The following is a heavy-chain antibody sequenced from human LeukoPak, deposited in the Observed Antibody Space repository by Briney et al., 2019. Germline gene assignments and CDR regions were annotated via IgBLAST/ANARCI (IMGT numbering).Heavy chain of an antibody. V-gene: IGHV3-23*01. CDR3: AKDDDWGRFNH. Sequence: GGTLRLSCAASGFSFRSHGMNWVRQAPGKVLEWVSGISPRGDITYYKDSVRGRFTISRDNFKNTVSLQLNSLRAEDTAMYYCAKDDDWGRFNHWGQGTLVTVSS. J-gene: IGHJ1*01. CDR2: ISPRGDIT. D-gene: IGHD3-16*01. CDR1: GFSFRSHG.